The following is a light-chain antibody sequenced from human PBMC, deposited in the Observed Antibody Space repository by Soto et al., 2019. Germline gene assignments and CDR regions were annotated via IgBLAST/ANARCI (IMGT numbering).Light chain of an antibody. Sequence: EIVLTQSPGTLSLSPGERATLSCRASQSVSGSYLAWYQHKPGQAPRLLIYDASSRATGIPDRFSGSGSRTDFTRTISRLEPEDFAVYYCQQYGSSPGTFGQGTKLEIK. V-gene: IGKV3-20*01. CDR3: QQYGSSPGT. CDR1: QSVSGSY. CDR2: DAS. J-gene: IGKJ2*01.